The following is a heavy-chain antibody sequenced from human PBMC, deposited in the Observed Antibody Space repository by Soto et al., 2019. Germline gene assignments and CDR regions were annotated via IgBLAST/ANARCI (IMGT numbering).Heavy chain of an antibody. J-gene: IGHJ5*02. CDR1: CYTFTSYG. D-gene: IGHD6-19*01. V-gene: IGHV1-18*01. CDR3: ARGAPAETEFDP. Sequence: SVKVSFKASCYTFTSYGISWVRQAPGQGLEWMGWISAYNGNTNYAQKLQGRVTMTTDTSTSTAYMELRSLRSDDTAVYYCARGAPAETEFDPWGQGTLVTVSS. CDR2: ISAYNGNT.